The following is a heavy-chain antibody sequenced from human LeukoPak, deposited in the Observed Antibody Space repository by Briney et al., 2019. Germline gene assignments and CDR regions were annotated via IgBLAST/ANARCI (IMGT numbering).Heavy chain of an antibody. CDR2: IRSSGGST. D-gene: IGHD4-11*01. J-gene: IGHJ4*02. V-gene: IGHV3-23*01. Sequence: GGSLRLSCAASGFTFSNYDMRWVRQAPGEGLECVSVIRSSGGSTYYPDSVKGRFTISRDNSKNTLYLQMNSLRAEDTAVYYCAIQTTVESYWGQGTLVTVSS. CDR3: AIQTTVESY. CDR1: GFTFSNYD.